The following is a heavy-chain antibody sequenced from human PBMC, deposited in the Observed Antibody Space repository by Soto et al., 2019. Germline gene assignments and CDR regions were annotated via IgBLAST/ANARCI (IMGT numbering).Heavy chain of an antibody. Sequence: VGFLRLSCAASGFIFSDYGMHWVRQAPGKGVDWLAVIYYDGSNTYYEDSVRGRFTISRDNSDSSVFMEMNGLRAEDSAVYYCAIEFAQWSRQPALRAWGVGSLLTVSS. J-gene: IGHJ5*01. D-gene: IGHD2-8*01. CDR1: GFIFSDYG. V-gene: IGHV3-33*01. CDR3: AIEFAQWSRQPALRA. CDR2: IYYDGSNT.